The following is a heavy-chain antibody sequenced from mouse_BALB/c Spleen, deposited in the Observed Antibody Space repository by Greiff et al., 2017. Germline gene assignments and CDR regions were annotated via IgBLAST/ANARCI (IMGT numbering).Heavy chain of an antibody. D-gene: IGHD1-1*02. Sequence: QVQLQQSGAKLVKPGASVKLSCTASGFNIKDSYMHWVKQRPEQGLEWIGWIFPGDGSTKYNEKFKGKATLTTDKSSSTAYMKLSRLTSEASAVYFCTRRGGNTWFAYWGQGTLVTVSA. V-gene: IGHV1S56*01. CDR3: TRRGGNTWFAY. CDR1: GFNIKDSY. CDR2: IFPGDGST. J-gene: IGHJ3*01.